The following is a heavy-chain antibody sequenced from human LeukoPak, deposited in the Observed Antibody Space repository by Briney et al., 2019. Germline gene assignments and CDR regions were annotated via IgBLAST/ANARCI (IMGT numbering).Heavy chain of an antibody. CDR1: GFTFNNAW. J-gene: IGHJ4*02. CDR2: IKGKTDGGTT. D-gene: IGHD3-10*01. CDR3: TTDSGTIIY. Sequence: GGSLRLSCAASGFTFNNAWMSWVRQAPGKGLKWIGRIKGKTDGGTTDYAAPVKGRFTISRDDSKNTLYLQMNSLRTEDTAVYYCTTDSGTIIYWGQGTLGTVSS. V-gene: IGHV3-15*01.